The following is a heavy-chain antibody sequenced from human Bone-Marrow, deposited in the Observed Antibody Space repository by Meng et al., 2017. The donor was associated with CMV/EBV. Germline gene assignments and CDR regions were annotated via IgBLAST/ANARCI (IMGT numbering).Heavy chain of an antibody. J-gene: IGHJ4*02. Sequence: SETLSLTCTVSGGSISSSSYYWGWIRQPPGKGLEWIGSIYYSGSTYYNPSLKSRVTISVDTSKNQFSLKLSSVTAADTAVYYCASRGEDIVVVPAENWGQGTLVTVSS. V-gene: IGHV4-39*07. CDR2: IYYSGST. CDR1: GGSISSSSYY. D-gene: IGHD2-2*01. CDR3: ASRGEDIVVVPAEN.